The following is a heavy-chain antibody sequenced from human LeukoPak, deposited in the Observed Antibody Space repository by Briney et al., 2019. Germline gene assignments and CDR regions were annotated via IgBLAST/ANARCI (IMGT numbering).Heavy chain of an antibody. V-gene: IGHV4-4*09. Sequence: SETLSLTCTVSGASISSYYWSWMRQPPGKGLEWIGYIYTSETTNFNPALRSRVTISIDTSKNQVSLRLSSVTAADTALYYCACHRSPSSLSFFDIWGQGMLVIVSS. CDR2: IYTSETT. D-gene: IGHD2-2*01. CDR3: ACHRSPSSLSFFDI. CDR1: GASISSYY. J-gene: IGHJ4*02.